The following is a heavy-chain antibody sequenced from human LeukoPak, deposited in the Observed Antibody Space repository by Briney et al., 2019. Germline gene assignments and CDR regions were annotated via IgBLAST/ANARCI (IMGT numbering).Heavy chain of an antibody. CDR2: ISGSGGST. Sequence: GGALRLSCAASGFTFSSYAMSWVRQAPGKGLEWVSAISGSGGSTYSADSVKGRFHISRDNSKTTLYLQMSSLRAEDTAAYYCAKAAYFDIVTGYQYYFDYWGQGTLVTVSS. V-gene: IGHV3-23*01. CDR3: AKAAYFDIVTGYQYYFDY. D-gene: IGHD3-9*01. CDR1: GFTFSSYA. J-gene: IGHJ4*02.